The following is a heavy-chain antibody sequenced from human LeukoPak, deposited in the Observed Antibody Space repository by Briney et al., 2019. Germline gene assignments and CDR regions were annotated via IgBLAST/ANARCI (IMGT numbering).Heavy chain of an antibody. CDR1: GGSISSNNYF. CDR2: IYDSGST. CDR3: QSRFLEWLLDY. J-gene: IGHJ4*02. D-gene: IGHD3-3*01. V-gene: IGHV4-39*01. Sequence: SETLSLTCTVSGGSISSNNYFWGWIRQPPGKGLEWIGSIYDSGSTYYNPSLKSRVTISIDTSKNQFSLKLNSVTAADTAMYYCQSRFLEWLLDYWGQGTLVTVSS.